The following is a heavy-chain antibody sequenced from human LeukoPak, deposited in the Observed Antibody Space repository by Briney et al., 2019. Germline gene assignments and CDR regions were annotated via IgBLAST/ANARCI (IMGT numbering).Heavy chain of an antibody. V-gene: IGHV1-18*01. Sequence: ASVKVSCKASGYTFTSYGISWVRQAPGQGLEWMGWISDYNGNTNYAQKLQGRVTMTTDTSTSTAYMELRSLRSDDTAMYYCARGGKYCTGGNCYHDSWGQGTLVTVSS. J-gene: IGHJ5*01. CDR1: GYTFTSYG. CDR3: ARGGKYCTGGNCYHDS. CDR2: ISDYNGNT. D-gene: IGHD2-15*01.